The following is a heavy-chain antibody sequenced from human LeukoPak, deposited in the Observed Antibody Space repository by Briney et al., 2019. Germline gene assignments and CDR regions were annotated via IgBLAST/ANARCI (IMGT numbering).Heavy chain of an antibody. V-gene: IGHV3-74*01. D-gene: IGHD1-26*01. Sequence: GGSLRLSCAASGFTFSSYWMHWVRQAPGKGLVWVSRINSDGSSTRYADSVKGRFTISRDNAKNTLYLQMNSLRAEDTAVYYCVRGVGGDSRFDPWGRGTLATVSS. CDR2: INSDGSST. CDR1: GFTFSSYW. CDR3: VRGVGGDSRFDP. J-gene: IGHJ5*02.